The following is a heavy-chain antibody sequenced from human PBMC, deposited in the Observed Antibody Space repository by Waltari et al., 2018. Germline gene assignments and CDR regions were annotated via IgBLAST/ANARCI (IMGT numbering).Heavy chain of an antibody. Sequence: QVQLQESGPGLVKPSQTLSLTCTVSGGSISSGSYYWSWIRKPAGKGLEWIGRIYTSGSTNYNPSLKSRVTISVDTSKNQFSLKLSSVTAADTAVYYCARWSSSSGAAVFDYWGQGTLVTVSS. J-gene: IGHJ4*02. CDR2: IYTSGST. D-gene: IGHD6-6*01. CDR3: ARWSSSSGAAVFDY. CDR1: GGSISSGSYY. V-gene: IGHV4-61*02.